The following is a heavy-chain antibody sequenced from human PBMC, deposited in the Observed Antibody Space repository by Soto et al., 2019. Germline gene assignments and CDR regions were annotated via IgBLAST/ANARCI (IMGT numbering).Heavy chain of an antibody. CDR1: GYTFTSYD. D-gene: IGHD2-2*01. CDR3: ARGSCISTSCYRLGGMDV. V-gene: IGHV1-8*01. Sequence: ASVKVSCKASGYTFTSYDINWVRQATGQGLEWMGWMNPNSGNTGYAQKFQGRVTMTRNTSISTAYMELSSLRSEDTAVYYCARGSCISTSCYRLGGMDVWGQGTTVTV. J-gene: IGHJ6*02. CDR2: MNPNSGNT.